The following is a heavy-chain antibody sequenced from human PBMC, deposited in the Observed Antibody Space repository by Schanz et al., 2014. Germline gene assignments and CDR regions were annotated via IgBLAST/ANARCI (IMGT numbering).Heavy chain of an antibody. CDR3: ARAPTAYCSDTSCLGTPFDY. J-gene: IGHJ4*02. D-gene: IGHD2-2*01. Sequence: QVQLVQSGAEVKKPGASVKVSCKASGYTFTSDSMHWVRQAPGQGLEWMGMINPSGGSTTYAQKFQGRVTMTRDTSTSTVYMELSGLRSEDTAVYYCARAPTAYCSDTSCLGTPFDYWGQGTLVTVSS. V-gene: IGHV1-46*03. CDR2: INPSGGST. CDR1: GYTFTSDS.